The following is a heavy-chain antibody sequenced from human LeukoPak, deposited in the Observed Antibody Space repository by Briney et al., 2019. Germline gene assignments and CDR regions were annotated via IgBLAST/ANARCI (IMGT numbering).Heavy chain of an antibody. CDR1: GFTFSSYG. Sequence: GGTLRLSCAASGFTFSSYGMSWVRQAPGKGLEWVSGISGSGGSTYYADSVKGRFTISRDNSKNTLYLQMNSLRAEDTAVYYCAKGRGLYFDAFDIWGQGTMVTVSS. D-gene: IGHD3-9*01. J-gene: IGHJ3*02. CDR2: ISGSGGST. CDR3: AKGRGLYFDAFDI. V-gene: IGHV3-23*01.